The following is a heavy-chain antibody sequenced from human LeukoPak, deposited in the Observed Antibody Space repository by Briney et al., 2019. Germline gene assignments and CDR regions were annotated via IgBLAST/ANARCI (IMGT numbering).Heavy chain of an antibody. CDR1: GGSFSTYA. V-gene: IGHV1-69*06. CDR2: IIPIFGTA. CDR3: ARDGQQLGDYFDY. D-gene: IGHD6-13*01. J-gene: IGHJ4*02. Sequence: ASVKVSCKASGGSFSTYAITWVRQAPGQGLEWMGGIIPIFGTANYAQKFQGRVTITADKSTSTAYMELSSLRSEDTAVYYCARDGQQLGDYFDYWGQGTLVTVSS.